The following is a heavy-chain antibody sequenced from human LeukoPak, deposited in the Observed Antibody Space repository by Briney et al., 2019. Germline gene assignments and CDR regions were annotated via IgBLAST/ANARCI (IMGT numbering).Heavy chain of an antibody. Sequence: GESLKISCKGSGYTFTNYWIGWVRQMPGKGLEWMGIMYPGDSDTRYSPSFQGQVTISADKSISTAYLQWSSLKASDTAMYYCARQRFTTRAYAGNWFDPWGQGTLVTVSS. CDR1: GYTFTNYW. D-gene: IGHD3-16*01. CDR2: MYPGDSDT. V-gene: IGHV5-51*01. CDR3: ARQRFTTRAYAGNWFDP. J-gene: IGHJ5*02.